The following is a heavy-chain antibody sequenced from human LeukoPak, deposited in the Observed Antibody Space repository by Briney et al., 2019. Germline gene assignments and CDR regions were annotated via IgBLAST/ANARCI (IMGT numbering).Heavy chain of an antibody. V-gene: IGHV1-69*13. J-gene: IGHJ4*02. Sequence: ASVKVSCKASGGTFISYAISWVRQAPGQGLEWMGGIIPIFGTANYAQKFQGRVTITADESTSTAYMELSSLRSEDTAVYYCARDSGRTVSGWYLTGNFDYWGQGTLVTVSS. CDR2: IIPIFGTA. CDR3: ARDSGRTVSGWYLTGNFDY. CDR1: GGTFISYA. D-gene: IGHD6-19*01.